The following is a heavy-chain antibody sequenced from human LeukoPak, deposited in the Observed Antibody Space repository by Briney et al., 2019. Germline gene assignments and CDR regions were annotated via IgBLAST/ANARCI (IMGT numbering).Heavy chain of an antibody. Sequence: NPSETLSLTCAVYGGSFSGYYWGWIRQPPGKGLEWIGSIYYSGSTYYNPSLKSRVTISVDTSKNQFSLKLSSVTAADTAVYYCARSPTHCSGGSCYPTNFDYWGQGTLVTVSS. V-gene: IGHV4-39*01. CDR3: ARSPTHCSGGSCYPTNFDY. CDR1: GGSFSGYY. J-gene: IGHJ4*02. D-gene: IGHD2-15*01. CDR2: IYYSGST.